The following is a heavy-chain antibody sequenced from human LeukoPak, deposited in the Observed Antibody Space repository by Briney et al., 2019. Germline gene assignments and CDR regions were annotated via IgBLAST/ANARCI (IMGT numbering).Heavy chain of an antibody. D-gene: IGHD3-3*01. CDR2: IYYSGST. CDR1: GGSISNGDYY. CDR3: ARSSTYYDFWSGYYNYFDY. Sequence: SETLSLTCTVSGGSISNGDYYWSWIRQPPGKGLEWIGYIYYSGSTYYNPSLKSRVTISVDTSKNQFSLKLSSVTAADTAVYYCARSSTYYDFWSGYYNYFDYWGQGTLVTVSS. J-gene: IGHJ4*02. V-gene: IGHV4-30-4*01.